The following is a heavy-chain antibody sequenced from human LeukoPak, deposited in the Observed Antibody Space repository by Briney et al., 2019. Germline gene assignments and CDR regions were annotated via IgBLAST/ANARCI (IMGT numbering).Heavy chain of an antibody. CDR3: ARGRREIVYGGRGNY. CDR1: GYTFTNYY. CDR2: INPSGGST. V-gene: IGHV1-46*01. J-gene: IGHJ4*02. D-gene: IGHD4-23*01. Sequence: ASVKVSCKASGYTFTNYYMHWMRQAPGQGLEWMGIINPSGGSTSYAQKFQGRVTMTRDTSTSTVYMELSSLRSDDTAVYYCARGRREIVYGGRGNYWGQGTLVTVSS.